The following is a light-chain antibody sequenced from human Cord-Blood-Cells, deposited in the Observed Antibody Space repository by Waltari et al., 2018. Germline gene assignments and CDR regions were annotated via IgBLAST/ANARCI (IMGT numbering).Light chain of an antibody. Sequence: SYVLTQPPSVSVAPGKTARITCGGNNIGRKSVHWYQQKPGQAPGLVIYYDSDRPSGIPERFSGSNSGNTATLTISRVEAGDEADYYCQVWDSSSDHRVFGGGTKLTVL. CDR1: NIGRKS. J-gene: IGLJ3*02. CDR3: QVWDSSSDHRV. CDR2: YDS. V-gene: IGLV3-21*04.